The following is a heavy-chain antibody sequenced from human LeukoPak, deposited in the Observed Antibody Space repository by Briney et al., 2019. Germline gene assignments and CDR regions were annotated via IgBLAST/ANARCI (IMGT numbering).Heavy chain of an antibody. V-gene: IGHV3-30*03. Sequence: GRSLRLSCAASGFTFSNYAMHWVRQAPGKGLEWVALISHDGSSEYYGDSMKGRFTISRDNSRNTFYLQMNCLRAEDTAVYYCASRFEWLSSFDYWGQGTLVTVSS. D-gene: IGHD3-3*01. J-gene: IGHJ4*02. CDR1: GFTFSNYA. CDR3: ASRFEWLSSFDY. CDR2: ISHDGSSE.